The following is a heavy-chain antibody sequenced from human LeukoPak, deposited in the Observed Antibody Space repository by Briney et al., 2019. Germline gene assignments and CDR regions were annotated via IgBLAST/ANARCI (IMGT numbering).Heavy chain of an antibody. D-gene: IGHD3-22*01. CDR1: GFTFSSYW. V-gene: IGHV3-74*01. CDR2: INGDGRNI. J-gene: IGHJ4*02. Sequence: GGSLRLSCVASGFTFSSYWMHWVRHDPRKGLVWVSRINGDGRNINYADSVRGRFTISRDNAKNTLYLQMNSLRAEDTAVYYCAIHYDSSGTLDYWGQGTLVTVSS. CDR3: AIHYDSSGTLDY.